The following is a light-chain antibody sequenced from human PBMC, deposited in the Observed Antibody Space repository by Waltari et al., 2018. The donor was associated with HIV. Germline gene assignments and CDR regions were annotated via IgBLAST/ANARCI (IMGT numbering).Light chain of an antibody. CDR1: SSDVGNYNY. J-gene: IGLJ3*02. Sequence: QSALTQPASVSGSPGQSITISCTGTSSDVGNYNYVSWFQHHPDTAPKLIIVDVNKRPSGISSRFSGSKSGKTASLIISGLQPEDEADYFCTSYTSGATWVFGGGTRVTVL. V-gene: IGLV2-14*02. CDR3: TSYTSGATWV. CDR2: DVN.